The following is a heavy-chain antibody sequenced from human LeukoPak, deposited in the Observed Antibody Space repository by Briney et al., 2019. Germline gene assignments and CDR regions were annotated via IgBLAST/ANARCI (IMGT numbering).Heavy chain of an antibody. V-gene: IGHV3-30-3*01. D-gene: IGHD4-23*01. CDR1: GFTFSSYA. CDR3: ASDPVVYGGNSNWFDP. CDR2: ISYDGSNK. Sequence: SCKASGFTFSSYAMHWVRQAPGKGLEWVAVISYDGSNKYYADSVKGRFTISRDNSKNTLYLQMNSLRAEDTAVYYCASDPVVYGGNSNWFDPWGQGTLVTVSS. J-gene: IGHJ5*02.